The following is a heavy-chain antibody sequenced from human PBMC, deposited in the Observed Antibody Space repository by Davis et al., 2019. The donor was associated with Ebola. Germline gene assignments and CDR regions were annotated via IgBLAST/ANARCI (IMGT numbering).Heavy chain of an antibody. CDR2: ISYDGSNK. Sequence: GESLKISCAASGFTFSSYAMHWVRQAPGKGLEWVAVISYDGSNKYYADSVKGRFTISRDNSKNTLYLQMNSLRAEDTAVYYCARDGWWGSYGGLDYWGQGTLVTVSS. J-gene: IGHJ4*02. D-gene: IGHD1-26*01. CDR1: GFTFSSYA. V-gene: IGHV3-30-3*01. CDR3: ARDGWWGSYGGLDY.